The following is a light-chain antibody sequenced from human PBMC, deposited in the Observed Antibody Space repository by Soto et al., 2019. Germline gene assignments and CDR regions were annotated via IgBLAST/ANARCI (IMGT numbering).Light chain of an antibody. CDR3: QRYYNAPFT. J-gene: IGKJ4*01. CDR2: AAS. CDR1: QGIKNY. Sequence: DIQVTQHPSSLSASVGDRVTITCRASQGIKNYLAWYQQKPGETPKLLIYAASNLESGIPPLFSGSGSGTDFTLTINNLQPEDVATYYFQRYYNAPFTFGGGNKVEIK. V-gene: IGKV1-27*01.